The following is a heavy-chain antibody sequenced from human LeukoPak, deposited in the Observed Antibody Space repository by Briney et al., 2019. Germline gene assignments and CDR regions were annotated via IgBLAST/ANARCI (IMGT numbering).Heavy chain of an antibody. CDR1: GFTVSSNY. V-gene: IGHV3-53*01. Sequence: GGSLRLSCAASGFTVSSNYMSWVRQAPGKGLEWVSVIYSGGSTYYADSVKGRFTISRDNSKNTLYLQVNSLRAEDTAVYYCARAAAAGATDYWGQGTLVTVSS. J-gene: IGHJ4*02. CDR2: IYSGGST. D-gene: IGHD6-13*01. CDR3: ARAAAAGATDY.